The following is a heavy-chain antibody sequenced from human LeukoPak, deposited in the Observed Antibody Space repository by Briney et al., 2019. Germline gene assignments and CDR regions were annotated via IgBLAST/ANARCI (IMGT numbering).Heavy chain of an antibody. CDR2: IIPIFGTA. V-gene: IGHV1-69*05. Sequence: ASVKVSCKASGGTFSSYAISWVRQAPGQGLEWMGGIIPIFGTANYAQKFQGRVTITTDESTSTAYMELSSLRSEDTAVYYCVGDPPANGMDVWGKGTTVTVSS. D-gene: IGHD3-10*01. CDR1: GGTFSSYA. J-gene: IGHJ6*04. CDR3: VGDPPANGMDV.